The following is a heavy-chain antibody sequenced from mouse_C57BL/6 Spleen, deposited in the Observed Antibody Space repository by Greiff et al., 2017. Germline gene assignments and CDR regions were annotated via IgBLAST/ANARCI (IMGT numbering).Heavy chain of an antibody. CDR1: GYTFTDYY. CDR3: ARGGYYYGSSLFDY. D-gene: IGHD1-1*01. J-gene: IGHJ2*01. V-gene: IGHV1-26*01. Sequence: EVQPQQSGPELVKPGASVKISCKASGYTFTDYYMNWVKQSHGKSLEWIGDINPNNGGTSYNQKFKGKATLTVDKSSSTAYMELRSLTSEDSAVYYCARGGYYYGSSLFDYWGQGTTLTVSS. CDR2: INPNNGGT.